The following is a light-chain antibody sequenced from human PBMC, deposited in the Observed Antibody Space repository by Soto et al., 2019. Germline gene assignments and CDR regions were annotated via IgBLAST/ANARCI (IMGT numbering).Light chain of an antibody. CDR1: QSVRDNY. J-gene: IGKJ1*01. CDR2: DAS. Sequence: EIVLTQSPATLSVSPGERVTLSCGASQSVRDNYVAWYQQRPGLAPRLLIFDASTRATGIPDRFSGSGSGTDFSLTINRLEHEDSAVYFCQQSGSSPRTFGQGTKLEI. V-gene: IGKV3D-20*01. CDR3: QQSGSSPRT.